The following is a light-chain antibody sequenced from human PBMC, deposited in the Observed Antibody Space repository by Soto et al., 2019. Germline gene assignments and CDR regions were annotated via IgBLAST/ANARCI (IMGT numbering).Light chain of an antibody. J-gene: IGKJ2*01. CDR2: GAS. V-gene: IGKV3-15*01. Sequence: EIVMTHSPATLSVSPGERATLSCRASQSVSNNLAWYQQKPGQAPRLLIYGASTRATAIPARFSGSGSGTEFPVTISSLQSEDVAVYCSQQYDNWPYTFGQGTKVDIK. CDR3: QQYDNWPYT. CDR1: QSVSNN.